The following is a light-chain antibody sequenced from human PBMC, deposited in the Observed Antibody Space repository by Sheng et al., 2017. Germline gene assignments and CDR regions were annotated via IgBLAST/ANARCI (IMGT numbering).Light chain of an antibody. J-gene: IGKJ1*01. Sequence: DIQMTQTPSTLSASIGDRVTITCRASQNIRSWLAWYQQKPGKAPKLLIHKTSSLETGVPSRFSGSGSGTEFTLTITSLQPDDFATYYCQLAETFGQGTKGGNQT. V-gene: IGKV1-5*03. CDR3: QLAET. CDR1: QNIRSW. CDR2: KTS.